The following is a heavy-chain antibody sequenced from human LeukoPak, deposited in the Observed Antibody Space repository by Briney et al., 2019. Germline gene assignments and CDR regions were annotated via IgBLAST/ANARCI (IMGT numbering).Heavy chain of an antibody. CDR2: INHSGST. Sequence: PSETLSLTCAVYGGSFSGYYWSWIRQPPGKGLEWIGEINHSGSTNYNPSLKSRVTISVDTSKNQFSLKLSSVTAADTAVYYCARSPVYGMDVWGQGTTVTVSS. CDR3: ARSPVYGMDV. CDR1: GGSFSGYY. J-gene: IGHJ6*02. V-gene: IGHV4-34*01.